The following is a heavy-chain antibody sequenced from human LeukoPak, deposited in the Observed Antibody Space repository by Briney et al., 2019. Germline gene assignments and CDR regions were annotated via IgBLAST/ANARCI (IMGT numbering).Heavy chain of an antibody. CDR3: TKDRQGPNQYHMDV. CDR1: GFTFSSLW. J-gene: IGHJ6*03. Sequence: GGSLRLPCAASGFTFSSLWMSWVRQAPGRWPEWVANINQDGGTTYYVASVKGRFTISRDNAKNSLSLQMSSLRAEDTAVYYCTKDRQGPNQYHMDVWGKGTTVTVSS. V-gene: IGHV3-7*01. CDR2: INQDGGTT.